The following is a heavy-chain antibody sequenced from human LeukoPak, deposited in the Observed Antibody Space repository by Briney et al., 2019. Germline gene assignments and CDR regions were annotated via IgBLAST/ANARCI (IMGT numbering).Heavy chain of an antibody. CDR3: VRGGNYYDSKGVFDY. Sequence: PGGSLRLSCAVSGFTASSNYMSWVRQAPGKGLEWVSVIYTSGTTYYADSVKGRFTISRDTSKNTLYLQINSLRAEDTAVYYCVRGGNYYDSKGVFDYWGQGTLVTVSS. D-gene: IGHD3-22*01. V-gene: IGHV3-53*01. CDR2: IYTSGTT. J-gene: IGHJ4*02. CDR1: GFTASSNY.